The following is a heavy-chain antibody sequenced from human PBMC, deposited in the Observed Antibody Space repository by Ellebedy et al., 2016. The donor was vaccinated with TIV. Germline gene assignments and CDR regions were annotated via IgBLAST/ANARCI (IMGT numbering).Heavy chain of an antibody. D-gene: IGHD6-13*01. CDR1: GDSVSTDIG. Sequence: SQTLSLTCVISGDSVSTDIGWNWIRQSPSRGLEWLGRTYYRSKWNNDYAVSLKSRITINPDTSKNQFSLQLNSVTPEDTAVYYCAREVARIYSSSWYNWFDPWGQGTLVTVSS. CDR2: TYYRSKWNN. V-gene: IGHV6-1*01. CDR3: AREVARIYSSSWYNWFDP. J-gene: IGHJ5*02.